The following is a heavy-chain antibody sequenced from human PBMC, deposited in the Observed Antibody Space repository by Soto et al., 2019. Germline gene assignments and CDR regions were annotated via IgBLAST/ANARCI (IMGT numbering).Heavy chain of an antibody. CDR1: GGSFSGYY. CDR2: INHSGST. J-gene: IGHJ6*02. D-gene: IGHD6-6*01. Sequence: QVQLQQWGAGLLKPSETLSLTCAVYGGSFSGYYWSWIRQPPGKGLEGIGEINHSGSTNYNPSLQRRVTIAVDTSKNQFSLKLSSVTAADTAVYYCARARRLVTNSYYYGMDVWGQGTTVTVSS. CDR3: ARARRLVTNSYYYGMDV. V-gene: IGHV4-34*01.